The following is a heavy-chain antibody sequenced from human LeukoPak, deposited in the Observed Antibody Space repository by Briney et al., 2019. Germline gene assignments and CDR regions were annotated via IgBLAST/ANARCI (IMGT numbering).Heavy chain of an antibody. Sequence: SETLSLTCAVSGYSISSGYYWGWIREPPGKGLEWIGSIYHSGSTYYNPSLKSRVTISVDTSKNQFSLKLSSVTAADTAVYYCARSLMYYYDSRGYYYGYFDYWGQGTLVTVSS. J-gene: IGHJ4*02. D-gene: IGHD3-22*01. CDR3: ARSLMYYYDSRGYYYGYFDY. CDR1: GYSISSGYY. CDR2: IYHSGST. V-gene: IGHV4-38-2*01.